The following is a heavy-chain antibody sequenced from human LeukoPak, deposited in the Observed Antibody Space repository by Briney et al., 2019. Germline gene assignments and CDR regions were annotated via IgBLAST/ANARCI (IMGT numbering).Heavy chain of an antibody. CDR2: IYYSGST. Sequence: SETRSLTCTVSGGSISSYYWSWIRQSPGRGLEWIGYIYYSGSTNYNPSLKSRVTISVDTSKNQFSLKLSSVTAADTAVYYCARGLMMAVAGRGEFHYWGQGTLVTVSS. CDR1: GGSISSYY. CDR3: ARGLMMAVAGRGEFHY. J-gene: IGHJ4*02. D-gene: IGHD6-19*01. V-gene: IGHV4-59*01.